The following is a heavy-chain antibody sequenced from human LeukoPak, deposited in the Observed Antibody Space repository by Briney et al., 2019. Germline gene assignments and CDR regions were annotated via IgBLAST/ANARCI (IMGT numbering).Heavy chain of an antibody. V-gene: IGHV4-38-2*01. CDR1: GYSISSGYY. CDR2: IYHSGST. D-gene: IGHD3-10*01. J-gene: IGHJ4*02. CDR3: AGTSMVRGVIITFSDY. Sequence: SETLSLTCAVSGYSISSGYYWGWIRQPPGKGLEWVGSIYHSGSTYYNPSLKGRVTISVDTSKNQFSLKLSSVTAADTAVYYCAGTSMVRGVIITFSDYWGQGTLVTVSS.